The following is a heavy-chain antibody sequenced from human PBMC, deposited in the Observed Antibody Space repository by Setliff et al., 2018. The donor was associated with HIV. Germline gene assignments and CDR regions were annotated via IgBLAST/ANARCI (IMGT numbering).Heavy chain of an antibody. CDR2: ISSSSSYI. Sequence: PGGSLRLSCAASGFAFSSYSMNWVRQAPGKGLEWVSSISSSSSYISYADSVKGRFTISRDNAKNSLFLQMNSLRAEDTAVYYCARSRGYGGYDPSDYWGQGTLVTVSS. V-gene: IGHV3-21*01. J-gene: IGHJ4*02. CDR1: GFAFSSYS. CDR3: ARSRGYGGYDPSDY. D-gene: IGHD5-12*01.